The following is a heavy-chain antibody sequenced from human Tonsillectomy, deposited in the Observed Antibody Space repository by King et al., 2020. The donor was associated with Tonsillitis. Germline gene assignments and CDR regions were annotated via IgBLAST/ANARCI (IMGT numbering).Heavy chain of an antibody. Sequence: QLVQSGGGLVQPGGSLRLSCAASGLAATSNYMSWVRQVPGEGLDWVSVIYSGIGGSTYYADSVKGRFTISRDDSKNMLYLQMNSLRADDTAIYYCARDRFGSGTIWGQGTMVTVSS. J-gene: IGHJ3*02. CDR1: GLAATSNY. CDR3: ARDRFGSGTI. CDR2: IYSGIGGST. V-gene: IGHV3-66*01. D-gene: IGHD3-10*01.